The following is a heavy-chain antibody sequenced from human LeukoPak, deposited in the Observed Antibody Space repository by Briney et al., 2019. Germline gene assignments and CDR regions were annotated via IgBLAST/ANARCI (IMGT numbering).Heavy chain of an antibody. D-gene: IGHD6-19*01. V-gene: IGHV1-46*01. CDR1: GGTFSSYA. Sequence: ASVKVSCKASGGTFSSYAISWVRQAPGQGLEWMEIINPSGGSTSYAQKFQGRVTMTRDTSTSTVYMELSSLRSEDTAVYYCARLEVAVAGTLEEGDYWGQGTLVTVSS. CDR2: INPSGGST. J-gene: IGHJ4*02. CDR3: ARLEVAVAGTLEEGDY.